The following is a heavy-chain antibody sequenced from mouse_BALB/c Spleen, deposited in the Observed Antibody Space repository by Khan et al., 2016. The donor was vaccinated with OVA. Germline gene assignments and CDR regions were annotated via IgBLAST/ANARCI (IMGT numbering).Heavy chain of an antibody. CDR3: ARDPPYYSMDY. CDR2: IWVSGSK. V-gene: IGHV2-6-5*01. CDR1: GFSLTDYA. J-gene: IGHJ4*01. Sequence: QMQLEESGPGLVAPSQSLSITCTVSGFSLTDYAVSWIRQPPGKGLVWLGVIWVSGSKYYNSALKPRLSISKDNFKSQVFLMMNSLQADDTAMYYCARDPPYYSMDYWGQGTSVTVAS.